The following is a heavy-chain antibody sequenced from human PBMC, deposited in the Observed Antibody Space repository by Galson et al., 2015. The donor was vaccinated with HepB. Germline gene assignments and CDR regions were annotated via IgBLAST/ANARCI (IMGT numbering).Heavy chain of an antibody. CDR3: ARELRTAVAASAFDY. CDR2: ISSSSSYI. D-gene: IGHD6-19*01. J-gene: IGHJ4*02. CDR1: GFTCSSYS. Sequence: SLRLAGAGSGFTCSSYSMNWVRQAPGKGLEWVSSISSSSSYIYYADSVKGRFTISRDNAKNSLYLQMNSLRAEDTAVYYCARELRTAVAASAFDYWGQGTLVTVSS. V-gene: IGHV3-21*01.